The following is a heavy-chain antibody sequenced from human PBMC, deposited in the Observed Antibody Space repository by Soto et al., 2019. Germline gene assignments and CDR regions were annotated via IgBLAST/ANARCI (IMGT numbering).Heavy chain of an antibody. D-gene: IGHD6-13*01. CDR1: GGTFSSCT. V-gene: IGHV1-69*02. J-gene: IGHJ3*02. CDR3: AIIIQRQLEIGALFDI. Sequence: ASVKVSCKASGGTFSSCTISWVRQAPGQRLEWMGRIIPILGIANYAQKFQGRVTITADKSTSTAYMELSSLRSEDTAVYYCAIIIQRQLEIGALFDIWGQGTMVTVSS. CDR2: IIPILGIA.